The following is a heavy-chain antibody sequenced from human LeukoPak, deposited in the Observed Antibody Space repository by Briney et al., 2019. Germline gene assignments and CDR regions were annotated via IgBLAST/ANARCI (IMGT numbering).Heavy chain of an antibody. CDR2: IYSSGST. CDR3: ARGGKATVVTM. D-gene: IGHD4-23*01. J-gene: IGHJ4*02. V-gene: IGHV4-4*07. Sequence: SETLSLTCTVSGGFINSYYWSWIRQPAGKGLEWIGRIYSSGSTNYNPSLKSRVSMSVDTSKNQFSLKLTSVTAADTAVYYCARGGKATVVTMWGQGILVTVSS. CDR1: GGFINSYY.